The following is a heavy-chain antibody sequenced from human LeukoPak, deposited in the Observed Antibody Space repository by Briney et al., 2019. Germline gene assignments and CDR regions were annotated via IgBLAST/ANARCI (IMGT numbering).Heavy chain of an antibody. Sequence: GRSLRLSCAASGFTFDDYAMHWVRQAPGKGLEWVSGICWNSGSIGYADSVKGRFTISRDNAKNSLYLQMNSLRAEDTALYYCAKDSDFDWLSSEFGPWGQGTLVTVSS. V-gene: IGHV3-9*01. CDR3: AKDSDFDWLSSEFGP. CDR1: GFTFDDYA. D-gene: IGHD3-9*01. CDR2: ICWNSGSI. J-gene: IGHJ5*02.